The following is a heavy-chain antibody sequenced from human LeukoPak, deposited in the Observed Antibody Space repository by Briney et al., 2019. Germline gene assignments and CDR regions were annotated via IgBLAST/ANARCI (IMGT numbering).Heavy chain of an antibody. J-gene: IGHJ5*02. Sequence: ASVKDSSKASGYTFTAHYIHWVRHAPRQGLGRMGWVIPNSGGTNYAQNFQGRVTMTRDTSISKAYMELSRMRSDDTAVYYCARVGGQTNWFYPWGQGTLVTVSS. CDR3: ARVGGQTNWFYP. CDR1: GYTFTAHY. CDR2: VIPNSGGT. D-gene: IGHD1-26*01. V-gene: IGHV1-2*02.